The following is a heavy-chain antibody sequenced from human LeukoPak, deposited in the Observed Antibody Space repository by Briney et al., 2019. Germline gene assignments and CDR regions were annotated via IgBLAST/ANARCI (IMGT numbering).Heavy chain of an antibody. D-gene: IGHD2-2*01. J-gene: IGHJ5*02. V-gene: IGHV3-30*18. CDR1: GFTFSSYG. CDR2: ISYDGSNK. CDR3: AKSRGSTSSTPYWFDP. Sequence: GGSLRLSRAASGFTFSSYGMHWVRQAPGKGLEWVAVISYDGSNKYYADSVKGRFTISRDNSKNTLYLQMNSLRAEDTAVYYCAKSRGSTSSTPYWFDPWGQGTLVTVSS.